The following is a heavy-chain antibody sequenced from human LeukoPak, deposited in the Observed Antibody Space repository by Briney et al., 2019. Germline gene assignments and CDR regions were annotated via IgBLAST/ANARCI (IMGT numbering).Heavy chain of an antibody. D-gene: IGHD6-19*01. J-gene: IGHJ6*03. CDR2: VYHSGST. Sequence: PSEALSLTCTVSGDSIISHDYYWVCIRQPPGKGLEWIVSVYHSGSTYYNPSLKRRVSISVDTSKNQFSLNLTSVTAADTAVYYCARDSSGWPDYYYYMDVWGKGTTVTISS. CDR3: ARDSSGWPDYYYYMDV. CDR1: GDSIISHDYY. V-gene: IGHV4-39*07.